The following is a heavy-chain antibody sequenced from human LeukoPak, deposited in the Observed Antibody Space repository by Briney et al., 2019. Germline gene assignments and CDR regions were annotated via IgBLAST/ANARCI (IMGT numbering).Heavy chain of an antibody. CDR1: GYTFSNHG. CDR3: ARADSSRGY. Sequence: ASVRVSCKASGYTFSNHGVCWVRQAPGQGLEWMGWISGYNGNTNYAQKFQDRVTMTTDTSTSTAYMELRSLRSDDTAVYYCARADSSRGYWGQGTLVTVSS. CDR2: ISGYNGNT. V-gene: IGHV1-18*01. D-gene: IGHD6-19*01. J-gene: IGHJ4*02.